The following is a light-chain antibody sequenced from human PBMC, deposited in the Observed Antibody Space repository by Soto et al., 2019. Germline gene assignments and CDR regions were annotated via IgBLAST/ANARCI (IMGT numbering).Light chain of an antibody. CDR2: DAS. Sequence: DIRLTQSPSSLSASVGDRVIITCRASQSVRTSLNWYRQEPGKAPELLIYDASNLQSGVPSRLSGSESGADFTLTISSLQPEDCATFYCQQSHAFPYTFGQGTKLDI. CDR1: QSVRTS. CDR3: QQSHAFPYT. J-gene: IGKJ2*01. V-gene: IGKV1-39*01.